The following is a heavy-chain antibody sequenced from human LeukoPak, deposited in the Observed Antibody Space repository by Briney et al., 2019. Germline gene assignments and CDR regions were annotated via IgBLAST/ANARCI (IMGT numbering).Heavy chain of an antibody. Sequence: SEPLSLPCTVSGGSISISSYYCGRIRQPPGKGLEWIGSIYYSESTYYNPSHKSRVTIAVDTSKNQFSLKLSSVTAAVTAVYYCARHLYTLSYYYDSSGYYYASFDYWGQGTLVTVSS. CDR2: IYYSEST. CDR3: ARHLYTLSYYYDSSGYYYASFDY. D-gene: IGHD3-22*01. V-gene: IGHV4-39*01. J-gene: IGHJ4*02. CDR1: GGSISISSYY.